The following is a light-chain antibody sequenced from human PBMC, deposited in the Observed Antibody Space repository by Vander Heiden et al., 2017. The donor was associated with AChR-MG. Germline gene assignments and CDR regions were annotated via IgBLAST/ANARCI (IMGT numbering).Light chain of an antibody. CDR1: QSVDKW. CDR2: KTS. Sequence: DIQITQSPSTLSASLGDRVSITCRASQSVDKWLAWYQQKPGKAPNLLIYKTSNLESGVPSRFSGSGSGTEFTLTISSLQPDDFATYYCQQYHAYPKTFGQGTKVEIK. V-gene: IGKV1-5*03. J-gene: IGKJ1*01. CDR3: QQYHAYPKT.